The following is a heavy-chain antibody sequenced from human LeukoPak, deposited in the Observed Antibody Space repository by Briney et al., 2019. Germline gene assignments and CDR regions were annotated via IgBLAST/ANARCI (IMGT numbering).Heavy chain of an antibody. D-gene: IGHD3-22*01. Sequence: ASVKVSCKASGYTFTSYYMHWVRQAPGQGLEWMGIINPSGGSTSYAQKFQGRVTMTRDTSTSTVYMELSSLRSEDTAVYYCARAHRMYYDSSGYSIGYWGQGTLVTVSS. CDR3: ARAHRMYYDSSGYSIGY. J-gene: IGHJ4*02. CDR1: GYTFTSYY. CDR2: INPSGGST. V-gene: IGHV1-46*01.